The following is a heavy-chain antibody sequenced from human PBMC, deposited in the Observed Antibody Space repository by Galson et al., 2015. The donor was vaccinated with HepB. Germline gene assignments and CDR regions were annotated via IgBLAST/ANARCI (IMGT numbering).Heavy chain of an antibody. Sequence: CAISGDSVSSNSVAWNWIRQSSSRGLEWLGKTRYRSEWYSDYAEFVESRITISPDTSKNQFSLQLNSVTPEDTAVYYCARDFYWAFDYWSQGSLVTVSS. V-gene: IGHV6-1*01. CDR2: TRYRSEWYS. D-gene: IGHD2-8*02. CDR3: ARDFYWAFDY. CDR1: GDSVSSNSVA. J-gene: IGHJ4*02.